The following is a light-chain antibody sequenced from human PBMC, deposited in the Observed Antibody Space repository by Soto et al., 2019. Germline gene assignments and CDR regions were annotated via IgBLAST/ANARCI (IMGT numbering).Light chain of an antibody. Sequence: SVLTQPASVSGSPGQSITVSCTGTSSDVGGYNSVSWYQQHPGKAPKLMIYDVSNRPSGVSNRFSGSKSGNTASLTISGLQAEDEADYYCSSYTSSSTLFVFGTGTKATVL. CDR3: SSYTSSSTLFV. J-gene: IGLJ1*01. CDR1: SSDVGGYNS. V-gene: IGLV2-14*03. CDR2: DVS.